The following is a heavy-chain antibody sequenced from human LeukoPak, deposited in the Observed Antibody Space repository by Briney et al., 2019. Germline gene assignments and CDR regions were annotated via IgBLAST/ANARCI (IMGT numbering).Heavy chain of an antibody. V-gene: IGHV3-30*04. J-gene: IGHJ6*03. Sequence: GGSLRLSCAASGFTFSSYAMHWVRQAPGKGLEWVAVISYDGSNKYYADSVKGRFTISRDNSKNTLYLQMNSLRAEDTAVYYCARDLDGVMGYDYYYYMDVWGKGTTVTVSS. CDR2: ISYDGSNK. D-gene: IGHD3-16*01. CDR3: ARDLDGVMGYDYYYYMDV. CDR1: GFTFSSYA.